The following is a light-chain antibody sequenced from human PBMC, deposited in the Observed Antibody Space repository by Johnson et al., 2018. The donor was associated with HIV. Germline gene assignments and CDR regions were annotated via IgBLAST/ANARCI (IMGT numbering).Light chain of an antibody. V-gene: IGLV1-51*01. CDR1: SSNIGNNY. Sequence: QPVLTQPPSVSVAPGQKVTISCSGSSSNIGNNYVSWYQQLPGTAPKLLIYDNNKRPSGIPDRFSGSKSGTSATLGITGLQTGDEADYYCGTWDSSLSAVFGTGTKVTVL. CDR3: GTWDSSLSAV. CDR2: DNN. J-gene: IGLJ1*01.